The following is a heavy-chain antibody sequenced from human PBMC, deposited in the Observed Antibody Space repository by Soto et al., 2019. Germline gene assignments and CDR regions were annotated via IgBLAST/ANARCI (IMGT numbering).Heavy chain of an antibody. J-gene: IGHJ4*02. Sequence: GGSLRLSCAASGFTFSSYSMNWVRQAPGKGLEWVSSISSSSSYIYYADSVKGRFTISRDNAKNSLYLQMNSLRAEDTAVYYCARDQFYDTSIFDYWGQGTLVTVSS. CDR3: ARDQFYDTSIFDY. D-gene: IGHD5-18*01. CDR2: ISSSSSYI. V-gene: IGHV3-21*01. CDR1: GFTFSSYS.